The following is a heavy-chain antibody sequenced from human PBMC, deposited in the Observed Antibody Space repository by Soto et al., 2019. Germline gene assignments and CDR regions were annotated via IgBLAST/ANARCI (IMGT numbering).Heavy chain of an antibody. J-gene: IGHJ6*02. D-gene: IGHD3-10*01. V-gene: IGHV3-74*01. CDR2: MNEEGGTT. CDR3: ASDLSGRADV. Sequence: PGESLTLSCAASGFTFSSYWVHWVRQAPGKELEWGSRMNEEGGTTDYADSVKDRYNNSRDNAKNTLYLQMSSLRVEDTAVYYCASDLSGRADVWGQGTTVTVSS. CDR1: GFTFSSYW.